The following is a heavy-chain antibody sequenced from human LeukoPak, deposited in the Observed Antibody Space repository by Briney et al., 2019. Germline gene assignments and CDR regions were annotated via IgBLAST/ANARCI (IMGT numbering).Heavy chain of an antibody. Sequence: ASVKVSCKASGYTFTSYGISWVRQAPGQGLEWMGWISAYNGSTNYAQKLQGRVTMTTDTSTSTAYMELRSLRSDDTAVYYCARKSGYSSGAYYFDYWGQGTLVTVSS. D-gene: IGHD6-19*01. CDR3: ARKSGYSSGAYYFDY. V-gene: IGHV1-18*01. CDR2: ISAYNGST. J-gene: IGHJ4*02. CDR1: GYTFTSYG.